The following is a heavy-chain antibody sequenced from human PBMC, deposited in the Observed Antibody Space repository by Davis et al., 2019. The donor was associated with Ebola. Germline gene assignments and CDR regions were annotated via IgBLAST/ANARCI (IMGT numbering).Heavy chain of an antibody. V-gene: IGHV7-4-1*02. CDR2: INTNTGNP. CDR1: GYTLTSYA. Sequence: ASVKVSCKASGYTLTSYAMNWVRQAPGQGLEWMGWINTNTGNPTYAQGFTGRFVFSLDTSVSTAYLQISSLKTEDTAVYYCAVRTVAGNFYWGQGTLVTVSS. J-gene: IGHJ4*02. CDR3: AVRTVAGNFY. D-gene: IGHD6-19*01.